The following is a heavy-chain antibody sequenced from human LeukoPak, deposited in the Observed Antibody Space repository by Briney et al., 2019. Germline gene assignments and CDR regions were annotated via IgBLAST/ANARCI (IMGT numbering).Heavy chain of an antibody. CDR1: GFTFSGFA. V-gene: IGHV3-23*01. Sequence: GGSLRLSCAASGFTFSGFAMSWVRQAPGKGLEWASAVSNSGGSTYYADSVKGRFTISRDNAKNSLYLQMNSLRAEDTAVYYCARGAYYYEDWGQGTLVTVSS. CDR2: VSNSGGST. J-gene: IGHJ4*02. D-gene: IGHD3-22*01. CDR3: ARGAYYYED.